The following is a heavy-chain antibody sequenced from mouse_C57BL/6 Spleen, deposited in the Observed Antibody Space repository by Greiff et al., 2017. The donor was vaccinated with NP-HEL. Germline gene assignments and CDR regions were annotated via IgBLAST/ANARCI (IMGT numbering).Heavy chain of an antibody. CDR1: GYTFTDYY. J-gene: IGHJ4*01. V-gene: IGHV1-76*01. Sequence: QVQLQQSGAELVRPGASVKLSCKASGYTFTDYYINWVKQRPGQGLEWIARIYPGSGNTYYTEKFKGKATLTAEKSSSTAYMQLSSLTSEDSAVYFCARYYYGLFYAMDYWGQGTSVTVSS. CDR3: ARYYYGLFYAMDY. D-gene: IGHD1-1*01. CDR2: IYPGSGNT.